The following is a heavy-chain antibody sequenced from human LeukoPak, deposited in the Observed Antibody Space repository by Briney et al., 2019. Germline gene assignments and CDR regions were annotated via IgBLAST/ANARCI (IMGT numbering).Heavy chain of an antibody. J-gene: IGHJ4*02. CDR1: GGSFSSGDYY. V-gene: IGHV4-30-4*08. CDR3: AREQAGQLGY. CDR2: IYYSGST. D-gene: IGHD6-6*01. Sequence: SETLSLTCTVSGGSFSSGDYYWSWIRQPPGKGLEWIGYIYYSGSTYYNPSLKSRVTISVDTSKNQFSLKLSSVTAADTAVYYCAREQAGQLGYWGQGTLVTVSS.